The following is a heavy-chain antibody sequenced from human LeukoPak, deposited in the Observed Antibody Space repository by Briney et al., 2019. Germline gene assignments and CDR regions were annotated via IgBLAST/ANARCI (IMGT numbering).Heavy chain of an antibody. CDR1: GFTFSSYG. D-gene: IGHD6-19*01. Sequence: GGSLRLSCAASGFTFSSYGMHWVRQAPGKRLEWVAVIWYDGSNKYYADSVKGRFTISRDNSKNTLYLQMNSLRAEDTAVYYCARASGTYSSGWLNWFDPWGQGTLVTVSS. CDR2: IWYDGSNK. V-gene: IGHV3-33*01. J-gene: IGHJ5*02. CDR3: ARASGTYSSGWLNWFDP.